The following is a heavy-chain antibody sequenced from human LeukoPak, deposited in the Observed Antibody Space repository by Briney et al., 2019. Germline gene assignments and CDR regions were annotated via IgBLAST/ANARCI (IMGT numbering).Heavy chain of an antibody. CDR1: GGSISSGSYY. V-gene: IGHV4-61*01. Sequence: PSQTLSLTCTVSGGSISSGSYYWSWIRQPPGKGLEWIGYIYYSGSTNYNPSLKSRVTISVDTSKNQFSLKLSSVTAADTAVYYCARVGWELQPNYFDYWGQGTLVTVSS. J-gene: IGHJ4*02. CDR3: ARVGWELQPNYFDY. CDR2: IYYSGST. D-gene: IGHD1-26*01.